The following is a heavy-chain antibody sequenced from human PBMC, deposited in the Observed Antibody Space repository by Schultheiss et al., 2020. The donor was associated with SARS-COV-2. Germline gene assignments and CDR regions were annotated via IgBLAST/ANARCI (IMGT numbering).Heavy chain of an antibody. D-gene: IGHD5-12*01. Sequence: ASVKVSCKASGFTFTSSAMHWVRQAPGQGLEWMGWINPNSGGTNYAQKFQGRVTMTTDTSTSTAYMELRSLRSDDTAVYYCARGKLIVATPWDYYGMDVWGQGTTVTVSS. J-gene: IGHJ6*02. CDR3: ARGKLIVATPWDYYGMDV. V-gene: IGHV1-2*02. CDR2: INPNSGGT. CDR1: GFTFTSSA.